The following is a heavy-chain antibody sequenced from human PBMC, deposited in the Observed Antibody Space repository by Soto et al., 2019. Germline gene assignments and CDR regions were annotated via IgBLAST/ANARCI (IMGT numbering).Heavy chain of an antibody. V-gene: IGHV6-1*01. Sequence: PSQTLSLTCAISGDSASSNSAAWNWIRQSPSRGLEWLGRTYYRSKWYNDYAIFVKSRITINPDTSKNEFSLQLNSVTPEDTAVYYCAREVYSGNYRDYFDYWGQGTLVTVS. D-gene: IGHD1-26*01. J-gene: IGHJ4*02. CDR3: AREVYSGNYRDYFDY. CDR1: GDSASSNSAA. CDR2: TYYRSKWYN.